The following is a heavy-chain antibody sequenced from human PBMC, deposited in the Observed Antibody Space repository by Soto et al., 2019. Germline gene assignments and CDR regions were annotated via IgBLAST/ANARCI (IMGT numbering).Heavy chain of an antibody. D-gene: IGHD2-15*01. V-gene: IGHV1-3*01. CDR3: AREGRYCSGGSCYPRAVVY. CDR2: INAGNGNT. CDR1: GYTFTSYA. Sequence: QVQLVQSGAEVKKPGASVKVSCKASGYTFTSYAMHWVRQAPGQRLEWMGWINAGNGNTKYSQKFQGRVTITRDTSASTAYMELSSLRSEDTAVYYCAREGRYCSGGSCYPRAVVYWGQGTLVTVSS. J-gene: IGHJ4*02.